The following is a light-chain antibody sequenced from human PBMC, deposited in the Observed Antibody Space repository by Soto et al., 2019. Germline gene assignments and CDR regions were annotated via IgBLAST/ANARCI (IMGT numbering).Light chain of an antibody. J-gene: IGLJ1*01. V-gene: IGLV2-11*01. CDR2: DVS. Sequence: QSALTQPRSVCGSPGQSVTISCTGTSSDVGAYNHVSWYQKHSGKAPQLMIYDVSKRHSGVPDRFSGSKSGNTSSLTIAGLQAEDEADYYCCSHAGSSVGFGTGTQLIVL. CDR3: CSHAGSSVG. CDR1: SSDVGAYNH.